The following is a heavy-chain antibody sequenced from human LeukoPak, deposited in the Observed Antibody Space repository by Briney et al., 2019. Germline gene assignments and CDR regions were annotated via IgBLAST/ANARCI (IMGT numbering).Heavy chain of an antibody. V-gene: IGHV3-66*01. Sequence: GGSLRLSCAASGFTVSSNYMSWVRQAPGKGLEWVSVIYSGGSTYYADSVKGRFTISRDNSKNTLYLQMNSLRAEDTAVYYCARDWAIAAAGDGMDVWGQGTTVTVSS. J-gene: IGHJ6*02. D-gene: IGHD6-13*01. CDR3: ARDWAIAAAGDGMDV. CDR1: GFTVSSNY. CDR2: IYSGGST.